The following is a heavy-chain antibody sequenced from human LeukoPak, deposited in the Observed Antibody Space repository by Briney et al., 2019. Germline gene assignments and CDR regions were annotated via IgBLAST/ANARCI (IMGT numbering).Heavy chain of an antibody. CDR3: ARWNIALDY. Sequence: GRSLRLSCAASGFAFSDYYMSWIRLAPGKGLECVSYIAGSGSAIYCADSVKGRFTISRDNAKNSLYLQMNSLRAEDTAVYYCARWNIALDYWGQGTLVTVSS. CDR2: IAGSGSAI. D-gene: IGHD2/OR15-2a*01. CDR1: GFAFSDYY. J-gene: IGHJ4*02. V-gene: IGHV3-11*04.